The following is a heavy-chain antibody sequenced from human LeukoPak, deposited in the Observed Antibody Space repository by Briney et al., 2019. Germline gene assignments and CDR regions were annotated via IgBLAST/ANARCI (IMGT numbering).Heavy chain of an antibody. CDR2: ISSSSSTI. D-gene: IGHD4-17*01. CDR1: GFTFSSYS. V-gene: IGHV3-48*01. CDR3: ASGDNDYGDYEGY. Sequence: PGGSLRLSCAASGFTFSSYSMNWVRQAPGKGLEWVSYISSSSSTIYYADSVKGRFTISRDNAKNSLYLQMNSLRAEDTAVYYCASGDNDYGDYEGYWGQGALVTVSS. J-gene: IGHJ4*02.